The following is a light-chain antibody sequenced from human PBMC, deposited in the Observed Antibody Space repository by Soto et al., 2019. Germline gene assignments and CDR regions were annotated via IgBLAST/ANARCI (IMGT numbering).Light chain of an antibody. CDR3: QQRSNWPPGPLT. CDR2: DAS. J-gene: IGKJ4*01. CDR1: QSVSSY. Sequence: EIVLTQSPATLSLSPGERATLSCRASQSVSSYLAWYQQKPGQAPRLLIYDASNRATGIPARFSGSGSGTDFTLTIRSLAHEDFAVYYCQQRSNWPPGPLTFGGGTKVEIK. V-gene: IGKV3-11*01.